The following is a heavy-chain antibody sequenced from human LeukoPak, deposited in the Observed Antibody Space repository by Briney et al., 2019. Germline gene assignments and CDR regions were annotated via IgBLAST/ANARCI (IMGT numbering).Heavy chain of an antibody. J-gene: IGHJ4*02. CDR3: ARGGVGFGGPFDY. CDR2: IYYSGST. D-gene: IGHD3-10*01. CDR1: GGSMSSYY. V-gene: IGHV4-59*01. Sequence: PSETLYLTCTVSGGSMSSYYWSWIRQPPGKGLEWIGYIYYSGSTNYNPSLKSRVTISVDTSKNQFSLKLSSVTAADTAVYYCARGGVGFGGPFDYWGQGTLVTVSS.